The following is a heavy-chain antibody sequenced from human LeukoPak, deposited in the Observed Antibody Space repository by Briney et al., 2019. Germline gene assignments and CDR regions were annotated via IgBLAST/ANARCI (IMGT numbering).Heavy chain of an antibody. D-gene: IGHD4-17*01. V-gene: IGHV4-59*08. Sequence: PSETLSLTCTVSGGSISSYYWSWIRQPPGKGLESIGYIYYSNTNYNPSLTSRVTISVDTSKNQFSLKLSSVTAADTAVYYCARLKYGDYGLYYFDYWGQGTLVTVSS. J-gene: IGHJ4*02. CDR3: ARLKYGDYGLYYFDY. CDR1: GGSISSYY. CDR2: IYYSNT.